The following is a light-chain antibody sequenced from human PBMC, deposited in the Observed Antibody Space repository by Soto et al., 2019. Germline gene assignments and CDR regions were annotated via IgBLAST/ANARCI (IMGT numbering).Light chain of an antibody. Sequence: EVLMTQSPDTLYVSPGERVTLSCRASQSISDKLAWYQQKPGQGPRLLVYRGSIRTLGIPARFSGSESGTEFTLTISSLEPEDFAVYYCQQRSNWPPWTFGQGTKVDI. CDR1: QSISDK. J-gene: IGKJ1*01. V-gene: IGKV3-15*01. CDR3: QQRSNWPPWT. CDR2: RGS.